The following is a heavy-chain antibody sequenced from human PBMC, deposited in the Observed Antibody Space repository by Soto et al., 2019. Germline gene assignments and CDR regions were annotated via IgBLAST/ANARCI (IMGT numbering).Heavy chain of an antibody. D-gene: IGHD3-3*01. J-gene: IGHJ4*02. CDR3: ARDRPFFGVVINFDY. V-gene: IGHV1-18*04. CDR1: GYTFTSYG. Sequence: QVQLVQSGAEVKKPGASVKVSCKASGYTFTSYGISWVRQAPGQGLEWMGWISAYNGNTNYAQKLQGRVTMTTDTATSTAYMELRSLRSDDTAVYYCARDRPFFGVVINFDYWGQGTLVTVSS. CDR2: ISAYNGNT.